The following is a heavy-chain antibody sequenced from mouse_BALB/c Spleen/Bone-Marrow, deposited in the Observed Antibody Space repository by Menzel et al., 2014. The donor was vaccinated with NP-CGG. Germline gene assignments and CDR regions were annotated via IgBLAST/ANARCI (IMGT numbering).Heavy chain of an antibody. Sequence: DLVKPGASVKLSCKASGYTFTSYWINWIKQRPGQGLEWIGRIAPGSGSTYYNEMFKGKATLTVDTSSSTAYIQFSSLSSEDSAVYFCARESYYYENYAMDYWGQGTSVTVSS. V-gene: IGHV1S41*01. CDR3: ARESYYYENYAMDY. D-gene: IGHD1-1*01. CDR2: IAPGSGST. J-gene: IGHJ4*01. CDR1: GYTFTSYW.